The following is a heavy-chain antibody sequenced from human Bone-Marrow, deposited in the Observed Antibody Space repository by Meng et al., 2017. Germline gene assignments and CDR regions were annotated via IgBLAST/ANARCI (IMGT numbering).Heavy chain of an antibody. Sequence: ASVKVSCKASGSTFPDYWLHLVRRAPGQGLEWMGRINPKSGDTHYEQRFQGRVTMTGDTSISTAYMELSGLRSDDTAMYYCARDEDISAAGKLFGDYWGQGPLVTVSS. D-gene: IGHD6-13*01. J-gene: IGHJ4*02. V-gene: IGHV1-2*06. CDR2: INPKSGDT. CDR3: ARDEDISAAGKLFGDY. CDR1: GSTFPDYW.